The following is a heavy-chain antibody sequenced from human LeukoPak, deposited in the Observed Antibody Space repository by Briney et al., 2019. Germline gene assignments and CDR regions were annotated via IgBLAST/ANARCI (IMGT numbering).Heavy chain of an antibody. CDR2: IYYSGST. J-gene: IGHJ4*02. V-gene: IGHV4-31*03. Sequence: PSETLSLTCTVSGGSISSGGYYWSWLRQHPGKDLEWIGYIYYSGSTYYNPSLKSRVTISVDTSKIQFSLKLSSVTAADTAVYYCARGAMVRGVIIDGDDYWGQGTLVTVSS. D-gene: IGHD3-10*01. CDR3: ARGAMVRGVIIDGDDY. CDR1: GGSISSGGYY.